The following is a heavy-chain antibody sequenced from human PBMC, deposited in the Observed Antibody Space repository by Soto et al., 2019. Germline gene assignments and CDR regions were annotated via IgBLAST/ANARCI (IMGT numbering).Heavy chain of an antibody. D-gene: IGHD6-6*01. V-gene: IGHV3-11*06. CDR1: GFIFSDYY. CDR3: ARDLGIAARPVDY. Sequence: PGGSLRLSFAAAGFIFSDYYMSWIRQAPGKGLEWVSYISSSSSYTNYADSVKGRFTISRDNAKNSLYLQMNSLRAEDTAVYYCARDLGIAARPVDYWGQGT. CDR2: ISSSSSYT. J-gene: IGHJ4*02.